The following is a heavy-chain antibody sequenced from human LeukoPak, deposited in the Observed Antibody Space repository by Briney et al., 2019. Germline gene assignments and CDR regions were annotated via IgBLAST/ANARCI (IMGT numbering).Heavy chain of an antibody. CDR1: GYTFTGYY. CDR2: NNPNSGGT. D-gene: IGHD6-19*01. V-gene: IGHV1-2*02. Sequence: ASVKVSCKASGYTFTGYYMHWVRQAPGQGLEWMGWNNPNSGGTNYAQKFQGRVTMTRDTSISTAYKELSRLRSDDTAVYYCARSSSSGWYWDYWGQGTLVTVSS. J-gene: IGHJ4*02. CDR3: ARSSSSGWYWDY.